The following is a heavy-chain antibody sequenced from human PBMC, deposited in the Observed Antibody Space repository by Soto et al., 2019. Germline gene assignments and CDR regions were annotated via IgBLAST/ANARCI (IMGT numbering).Heavy chain of an antibody. CDR2: IWYDGSNK. J-gene: IGHJ4*02. CDR3: ASGYSNSYYFDY. D-gene: IGHD4-4*01. V-gene: IGHV3-33*01. CDR1: GFTFSSYG. Sequence: VRSLRLSCAASGFTFSSYGMHWVRQAPGKGLEWVAVIWYDGSNKYYADSVKGRFTISRDNSKNTLYLQMNSLRAEDTAVYYCASGYSNSYYFDYWGQGTLVSVSS.